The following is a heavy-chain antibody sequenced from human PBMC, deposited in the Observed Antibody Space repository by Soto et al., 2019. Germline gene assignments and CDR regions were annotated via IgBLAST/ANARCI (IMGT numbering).Heavy chain of an antibody. CDR1: GASIDNNGYS. V-gene: IGHV4-31*02. CDR3: ATVYSCWKAVNWFEP. Sequence: SGASIDNNGYSWTWIRQHQGKGLEWLGGNNHRADTYYNPSIKSRLTISLNTSQNHISLRLNAVTAADTAIYDCATVYSCWKAVNWFEPWGQGIMVTVSS. D-gene: IGHD4-4*01. CDR2: NNHRADT. J-gene: IGHJ5*02.